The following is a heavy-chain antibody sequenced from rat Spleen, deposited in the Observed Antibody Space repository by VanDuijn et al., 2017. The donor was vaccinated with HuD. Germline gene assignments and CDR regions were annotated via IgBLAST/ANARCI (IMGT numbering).Heavy chain of an antibody. CDR1: GYSITSNY. D-gene: IGHD1-11*01. V-gene: IGHV3-1*01. CDR3: ARYYGLRRFH. Sequence: EVQLQESGPGLVKPSQSLSLTCSVTGYSITSNYWVWIRKFPGDKMEWIGHISYSGTASYNPSLKSRISITRDTSKNQFFLQLNSVTTEDTATYYCARYYGLRRFHWGQGVMVTVSS. J-gene: IGHJ2*01. CDR2: ISYSGTA.